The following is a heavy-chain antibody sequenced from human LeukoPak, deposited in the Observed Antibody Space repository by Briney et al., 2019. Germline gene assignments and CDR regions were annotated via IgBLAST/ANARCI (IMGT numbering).Heavy chain of an antibody. CDR2: MSGDGGTT. CDR1: GFTFSNYA. J-gene: IGHJ4*02. D-gene: IGHD3-22*01. CDR3: ARGKIVVVPYYFDF. Sequence: GGSLRLSCAASGFTFSNYAMSWVRQAPGKGLEWVSSMSGDGGTTYYADSVKGRFTISRDNSKNTLYLQMNSLRAEDTAVYYCARGKIVVVPYYFDFWGQGTLVTVSS. V-gene: IGHV3-23*01.